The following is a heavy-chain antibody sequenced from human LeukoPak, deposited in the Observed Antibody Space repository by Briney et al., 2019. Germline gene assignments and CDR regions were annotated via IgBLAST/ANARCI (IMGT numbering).Heavy chain of an antibody. Sequence: PGGSLRLSCAASGFTFSSYWMHWVRQAPGKGLMWVSRINSDGGSTSYADSVKGRFTISRDNAKNTLYLQMNSLRAEDTAVYYCTRLSTSDIWGQGTMVTVSS. CDR1: GFTFSSYW. CDR3: TRLSTSDI. J-gene: IGHJ3*02. D-gene: IGHD2/OR15-2a*01. V-gene: IGHV3-74*01. CDR2: INSDGGST.